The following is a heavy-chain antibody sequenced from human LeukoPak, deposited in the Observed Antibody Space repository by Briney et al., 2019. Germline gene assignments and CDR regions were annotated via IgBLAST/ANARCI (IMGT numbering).Heavy chain of an antibody. CDR3: ARDLFHGYDILTGYGY. CDR1: GGSISSYY. V-gene: IGHV4-4*07. Sequence: SETLSLTCTVSGGSISSYYWSWIRQPAGKGLEWIGRIYTGGSTNYNPSLKSRVTMSVDTSKNQFSLKLSSVTAADTAVYYCARDLFHGYDILTGYGYWGQGTLVTVSS. D-gene: IGHD3-9*01. CDR2: IYTGGST. J-gene: IGHJ4*02.